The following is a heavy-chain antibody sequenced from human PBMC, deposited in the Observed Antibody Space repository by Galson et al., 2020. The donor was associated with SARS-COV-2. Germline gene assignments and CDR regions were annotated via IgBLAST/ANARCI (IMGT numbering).Heavy chain of an antibody. D-gene: IGHD4-4*01. V-gene: IGHV3-30*04. Sequence: QLGESLKISCAASGFTFSSYAVHWIRQAPGKGLEWVALISYDGSNKYYADSAKGRFTISRDNSKNTLYLQMNTLRAEDTAVYYCARVVTGYSIYPSFDYWGQGTLVTVSS. CDR3: ARVVTGYSIYPSFDY. J-gene: IGHJ4*02. CDR2: ISYDGSNK. CDR1: GFTFSSYA.